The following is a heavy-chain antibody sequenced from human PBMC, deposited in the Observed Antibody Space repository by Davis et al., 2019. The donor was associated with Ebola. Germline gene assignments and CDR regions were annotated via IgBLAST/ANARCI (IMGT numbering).Heavy chain of an antibody. CDR2: IYYTGST. J-gene: IGHJ4*02. CDR3: ARGWLRTGLDY. Sequence: PSETLSLTCTVSGGSLSSYYWTWVRQPPGKGLEWIGNIYYTGSTNYNPSLQSRVSISVDTSKNQFSLQLNSVTPEDTAVYYCARGWLRTGLDYWGQGTLVTVSS. D-gene: IGHD5-12*01. V-gene: IGHV4-59*12. CDR1: GGSLSSYY.